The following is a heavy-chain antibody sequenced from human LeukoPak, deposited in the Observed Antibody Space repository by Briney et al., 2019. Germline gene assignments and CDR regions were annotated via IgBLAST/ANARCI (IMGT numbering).Heavy chain of an antibody. CDR3: ARVGYSSGWSHFDL. D-gene: IGHD6-19*01. CDR1: GGSTSSYY. J-gene: IGHJ2*01. CDR2: MYYSGST. Sequence: PSETLSLTCTVSGGSTSSYYWTWIRQPPGKGLEWIGYMYYSGSTTYNPSLKSRVTISVDTSKSQFSLKVNSVTAADTAVYYCARVGYSSGWSHFDLWGRGTLLTVSS. V-gene: IGHV4-59*01.